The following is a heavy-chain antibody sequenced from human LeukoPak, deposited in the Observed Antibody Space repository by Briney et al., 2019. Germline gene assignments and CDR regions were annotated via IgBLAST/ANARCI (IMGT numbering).Heavy chain of an antibody. CDR3: ARGPAYSSWLLNWFDP. Sequence: SETLSLACTVSGYSISSGYYGGWIRQPRGKGLEWIESIYHSGSTYYNPSLKSRVIISVDTSKNQFSLKLSSVTAADTAVYYCARGPAYSSWLLNWFDPWGQGTLVTVSS. D-gene: IGHD3-22*01. V-gene: IGHV4-38-2*02. J-gene: IGHJ5*02. CDR2: IYHSGST. CDR1: GYSISSGYY.